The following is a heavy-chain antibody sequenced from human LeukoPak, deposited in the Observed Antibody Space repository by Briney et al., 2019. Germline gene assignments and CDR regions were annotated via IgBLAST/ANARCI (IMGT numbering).Heavy chain of an antibody. D-gene: IGHD6-13*01. V-gene: IGHV3-7*01. CDR3: ANWTYTSNWWVVDY. CDR2: IKGDGSEK. J-gene: IGHJ4*02. Sequence: PGGSLRLSCAASGFTFSNYWMSWVRQAPEKGLEWVANIKGDGSEKYYVDSVKGRFTISRDNAENSVYLQMNSLRVDDTAVYYCANWTYTSNWWVVDYWGQGTLVTVSS. CDR1: GFTFSNYW.